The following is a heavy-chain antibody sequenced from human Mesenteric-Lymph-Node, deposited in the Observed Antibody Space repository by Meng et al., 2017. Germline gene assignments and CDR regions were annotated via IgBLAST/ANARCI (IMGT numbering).Heavy chain of an antibody. CDR1: GGSINYGGFY. CDR3: ARVLRD. V-gene: IGHV4-31*03. Sequence: SETLSLTCTVSGGSINYGGFYWNWIRQHPGKGLEWLGYIYYSGPALYNPSLKSRLTMSVDKSNNRFFLNLTSVTVADTAVYYCARVLRDWGQGILVTVSS. CDR2: IYYSGPA. J-gene: IGHJ4*02.